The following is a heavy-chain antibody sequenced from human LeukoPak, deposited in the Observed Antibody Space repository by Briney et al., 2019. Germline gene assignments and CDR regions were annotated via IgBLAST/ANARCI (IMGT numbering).Heavy chain of an antibody. Sequence: ASVKVSCKASGYTFTNYDINWVRQATGQGLEWIGWMNPNSGNTGYAQKFQGRVTMTRDTSIITACLELSSLRSDDTAMYYCESRSNYDFDYWGQGTLVTVSS. CDR1: GYTFTNYD. CDR3: ESRSNYDFDY. CDR2: MNPNSGNT. V-gene: IGHV1-8*01. D-gene: IGHD3-16*01. J-gene: IGHJ4*02.